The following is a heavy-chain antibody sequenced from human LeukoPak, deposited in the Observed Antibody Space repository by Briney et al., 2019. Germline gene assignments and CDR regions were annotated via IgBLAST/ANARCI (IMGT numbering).Heavy chain of an antibody. D-gene: IGHD3-22*01. V-gene: IGHV4-34*01. CDR3: ARDSSGYYAFDI. J-gene: IGHJ3*02. CDR1: GGSFSGYY. CDR2: IYHSGST. Sequence: SETLSLTCAVYGGSFSGYYWSWIRQPPGKGLEWIGEIYHSGSTNYNPSLKSRVTISVDKSKNQFSLKLSSVTAADTAVYYCARDSSGYYAFDIWGQGTMVTVSS.